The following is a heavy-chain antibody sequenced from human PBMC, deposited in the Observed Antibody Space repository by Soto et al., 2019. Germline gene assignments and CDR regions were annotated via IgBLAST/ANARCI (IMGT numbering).Heavy chain of an antibody. CDR3: AKDLSLNYYDSSLDY. CDR2: ISYDGSNK. D-gene: IGHD3-22*01. Sequence: GGSLRLSCAASGFTFSSYGMHWVRQAPGKGLEWVAVISYDGSNKYYADSVKGRFTISRDNSKNTLYLQMNSLRAEDTAVYYCAKDLSLNYYDSSLDYWGQGTLVTVSS. V-gene: IGHV3-30*18. CDR1: GFTFSSYG. J-gene: IGHJ4*02.